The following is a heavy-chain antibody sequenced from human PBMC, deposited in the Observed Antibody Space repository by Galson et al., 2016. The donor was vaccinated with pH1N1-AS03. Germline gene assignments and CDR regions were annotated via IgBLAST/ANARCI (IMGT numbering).Heavy chain of an antibody. Sequence: SLRLSCAASGFIYNNYWMSWVRQAPGKGLEWVANIKQDGSEIHYADSARGRFTISRDNAKSSLYLQMNSLRTDDTAVYFCARSQFQFTFDHWGQGNLVTVSS. V-gene: IGHV3-7*03. CDR1: GFIYNNYW. CDR2: IKQDGSEI. J-gene: IGHJ4*02. D-gene: IGHD5-24*01. CDR3: ARSQFQFTFDH.